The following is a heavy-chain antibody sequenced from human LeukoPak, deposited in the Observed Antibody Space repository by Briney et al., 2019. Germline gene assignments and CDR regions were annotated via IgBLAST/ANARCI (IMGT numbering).Heavy chain of an antibody. J-gene: IGHJ6*02. CDR3: ARHGKSIAAEWDNYYGMDV. CDR2: IYYRGST. CDR1: DGPISSYF. Sequence: WGPVSLTSTVPDGPISSYFWSWLPQPPGMGLEWFGDIYYRGSTNYTPYRKSRVTITVETPKDQCVLKMSSVTAADAAVYYCARHGKSIAAEWDNYYGMDVWGQGTTVRVSS. D-gene: IGHD6-13*01. V-gene: IGHV4-59*08.